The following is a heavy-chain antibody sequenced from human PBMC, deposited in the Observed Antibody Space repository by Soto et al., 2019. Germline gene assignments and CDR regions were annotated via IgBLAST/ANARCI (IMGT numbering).Heavy chain of an antibody. CDR3: ARHCGGDCYGAFDI. CDR2: IIPIFGTA. D-gene: IGHD2-21*02. Sequence: SVKVSCKASGGTFSSYAISWVRQAPGQGLEWMGGIIPIFGTANYAQRFQARLTITADESTSTVYMELSSLRSEDTAVYYCARHCGGDCYGAFDIWGQGTMVTVSS. J-gene: IGHJ3*02. V-gene: IGHV1-69*13. CDR1: GGTFSSYA.